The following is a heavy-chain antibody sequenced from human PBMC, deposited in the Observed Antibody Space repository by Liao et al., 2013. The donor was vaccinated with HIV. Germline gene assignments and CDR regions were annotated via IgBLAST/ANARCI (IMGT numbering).Heavy chain of an antibody. J-gene: IGHJ2*01. Sequence: QVQLQESGPGLVRPSETLSLTCTVSGGSISNYYWTWIRQTPGKGLEWIGHILYSGSTNYNPSLRGRVTMSADTSKNQFSLKLSSVTAADTAVYYCARYTVTPEGYWYFDLWGRGTLVTVSS. V-gene: IGHV4-59*12. CDR2: ILYSGST. D-gene: IGHD4-17*01. CDR3: ARYTVTPEGYWYFDL. CDR1: GGSISNYY.